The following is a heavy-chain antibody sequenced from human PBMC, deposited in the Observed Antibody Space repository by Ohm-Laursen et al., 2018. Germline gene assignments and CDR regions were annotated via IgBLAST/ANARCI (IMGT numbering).Heavy chain of an antibody. Sequence: SDTLSLTCLVSGGSISGDGYYWSWIRQPPGKGLEWIGYIYYSGSTNYNPSLKSRVTISVDTSKNQFSLKLSSVTAADTAVYYCARVGRDGYNPVYWGQGTLVTVSS. D-gene: IGHD5-24*01. CDR1: GGSISGDGYY. J-gene: IGHJ4*02. V-gene: IGHV4-61*08. CDR3: ARVGRDGYNPVY. CDR2: IYYSGST.